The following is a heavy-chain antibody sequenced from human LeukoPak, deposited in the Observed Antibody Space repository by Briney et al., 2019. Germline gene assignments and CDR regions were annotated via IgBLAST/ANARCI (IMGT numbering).Heavy chain of an antibody. CDR2: IFYTGKI. D-gene: IGHD3-16*01. J-gene: IGHJ4*02. CDR3: ARQLGVGVWALDR. Sequence: SETLSLTCDASGDSITTEHYWWGWLRQPPGKGLEWIAIIFYTGKIHDNPSLRNRISMSVDTSKDQFSLRLSAVTAADTAVYYCARQLGVGVWALDRWGQGTLVTVSS. V-gene: IGHV4-39*01. CDR1: GDSITTEHYW.